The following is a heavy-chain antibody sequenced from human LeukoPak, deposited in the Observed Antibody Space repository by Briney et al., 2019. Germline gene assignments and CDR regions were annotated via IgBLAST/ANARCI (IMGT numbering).Heavy chain of an antibody. V-gene: IGHV3-7*01. CDR1: GFSISGHL. J-gene: IGHJ6*02. Sequence: GGSLRLSCTASGFSISGHLQTWVRQTPGKGLEWVAHINADGSETSYAGSVKGRFTTSKDSVENSVTLQMNSLRVEDTGVYYCGRGHYGLDVWGQGATVTVSS. CDR2: INADGSET. CDR3: GRGHYGLDV.